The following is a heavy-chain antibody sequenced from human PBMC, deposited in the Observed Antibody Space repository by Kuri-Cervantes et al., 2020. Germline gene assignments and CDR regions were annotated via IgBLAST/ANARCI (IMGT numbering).Heavy chain of an antibody. V-gene: IGHV3-74*01. J-gene: IGHJ3*02. CDR1: GIHFRSYW. CDR2: INSDGSST. D-gene: IGHD2-15*01. CDR3: ARDPCSGGSCYPGAFDI. Sequence: GESLKILCPASGIHFRSYWMHWVLQAPGWGLAWVSRINSDGSSTSYADSVKGRFTITRDNAKNSLYLQMNSLRAEDTAVYYCARDPCSGGSCYPGAFDIWGQGTMVTVSS.